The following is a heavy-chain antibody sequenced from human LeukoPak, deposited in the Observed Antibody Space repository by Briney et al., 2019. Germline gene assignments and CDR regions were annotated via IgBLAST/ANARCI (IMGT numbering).Heavy chain of an antibody. V-gene: IGHV4-59*01. Sequence: SETLSLTCTVSGGSISSYYWSWIRQPPGKGLEWIGYIYYSGSTNYNPSLKSRVTISVDTSKNQFSLKLSSVTAADTAVYYCARRKVYGDFEIDSWGQGTLSPSPQ. D-gene: IGHD4-17*01. J-gene: IGHJ4*02. CDR2: IYYSGST. CDR1: GGSISSYY. CDR3: ARRKVYGDFEIDS.